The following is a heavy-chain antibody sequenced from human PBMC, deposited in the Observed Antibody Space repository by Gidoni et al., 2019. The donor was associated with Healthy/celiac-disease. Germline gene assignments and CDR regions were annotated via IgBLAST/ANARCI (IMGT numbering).Heavy chain of an antibody. D-gene: IGHD3-10*01. V-gene: IGHV7-4-1*02. J-gene: IGHJ5*02. Sequence: QVQLVQSGSELKKPGASVKVSCKASGYTFTSYAMNWVRQAPGQGLEWLGWINTNTGNPTYAQGFTGRFVFSLDTSVSTVYLQISSLKAEDTAVYYCARDLHWTRGSGSYPTAPWFDPWGQGTLVTVSS. CDR1: GYTFTSYA. CDR2: INTNTGNP. CDR3: ARDLHWTRGSGSYPTAPWFDP.